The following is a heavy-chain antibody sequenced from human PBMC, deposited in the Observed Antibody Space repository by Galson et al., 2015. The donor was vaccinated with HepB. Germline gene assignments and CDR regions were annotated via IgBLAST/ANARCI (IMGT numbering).Heavy chain of an antibody. CDR3: AKGGTGVYYYGMDV. CDR2: ISYDGTDK. CDR1: AFTFSAHG. V-gene: IGHV3-30*18. J-gene: IGHJ6*02. Sequence: SLRLSCAASAFTFSAHGVHWVRQAPGKGLEWVASISYDGTDKYYADSVKGRFTISRDNSKNTLYLQMNSLRTEDTAVYYCAKGGTGVYYYGMDVWGQGTTVTVSS. D-gene: IGHD6-19*01.